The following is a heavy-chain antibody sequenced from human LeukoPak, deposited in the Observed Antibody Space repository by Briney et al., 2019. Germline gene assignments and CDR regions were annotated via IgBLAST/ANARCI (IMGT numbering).Heavy chain of an antibody. J-gene: IGHJ4*02. D-gene: IGHD6-13*01. CDR3: ATNLRIAASLIV. Sequence: QAPGXXXEXMGWINPNSGGTNYAQKFQGRVTMTRDTSISTAYMELSRLRSDDTAVYYCATNLRIAASLIVWGQGTLVTVSS. CDR2: INPNSGGT. V-gene: IGHV1-2*02.